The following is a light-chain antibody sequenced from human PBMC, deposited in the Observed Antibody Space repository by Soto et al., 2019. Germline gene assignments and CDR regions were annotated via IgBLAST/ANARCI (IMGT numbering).Light chain of an antibody. J-gene: IGKJ5*01. Sequence: EIVMTQSPDTLSVSPGERATLSCRASQSVSSNLAWYQQKPGQAPRLLIYGASTRATGIPARLSGSGSGTEFTLTISSLQSEDFAVYYCQQYNNWLITFGQGTRLEIK. CDR3: QQYNNWLIT. CDR1: QSVSSN. V-gene: IGKV3-15*01. CDR2: GAS.